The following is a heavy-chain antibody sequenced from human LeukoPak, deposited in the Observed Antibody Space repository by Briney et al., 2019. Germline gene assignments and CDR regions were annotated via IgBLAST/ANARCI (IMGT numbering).Heavy chain of an antibody. CDR2: ISWNSGSI. J-gene: IGHJ3*02. CDR1: GFTFDDYA. Sequence: PGGSLRLSCAASGFTFDDYAMHWVRQAPGKGLEWVSGISWNSGSIGYADSVKGRFTISRDNAKNSLYLQMNSLRAEDMALYYCAKDRGIAAAGTAEGAFDIWGQGTMVTVSS. D-gene: IGHD6-13*01. V-gene: IGHV3-9*03. CDR3: AKDRGIAAAGTAEGAFDI.